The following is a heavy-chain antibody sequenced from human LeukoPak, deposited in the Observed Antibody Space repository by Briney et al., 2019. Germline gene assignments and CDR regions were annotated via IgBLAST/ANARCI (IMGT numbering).Heavy chain of an antibody. CDR3: ARGGDGYKEGAFDI. Sequence: GGSLRLSCAASGFTVSSNYMSWVRQAPGKGLEWVSVIYSGGTTFYADSVKGRFTISGDNSKDTLYLQMNSLRAEDTAVYYCARGGDGYKEGAFDIWGQGTMVTVSS. CDR2: IYSGGTT. J-gene: IGHJ3*02. V-gene: IGHV3-53*01. CDR1: GFTVSSNY. D-gene: IGHD5-24*01.